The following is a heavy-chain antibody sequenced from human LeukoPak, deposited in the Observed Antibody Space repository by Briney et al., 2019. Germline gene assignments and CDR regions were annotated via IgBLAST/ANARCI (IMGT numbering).Heavy chain of an antibody. V-gene: IGHV3-30-3*01. CDR2: ISYDGSNK. D-gene: IGHD4-11*01. J-gene: IGHJ4*02. CDR1: GFTFSSYA. CDR3: GNHDYSDYY. Sequence: GRSLRLSCAASGFTFSSYAMHWVRQAPGKGLEWVAVISYDGSNKYYADSVKGRFTISRDNAKNTVYLQMNSLRAEDTAVYYCGNHDYSDYYGGQGTLVTVSA.